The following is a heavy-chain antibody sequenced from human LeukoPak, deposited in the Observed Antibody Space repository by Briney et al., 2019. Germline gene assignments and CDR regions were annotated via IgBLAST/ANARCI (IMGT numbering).Heavy chain of an antibody. Sequence: GGSLRLSCAASGFTFSSYGMHWVRQAPGKGLEWVAVIWYDGSNKYYADSVKGRFTISRDNSKSTLYLQMNSLRAEDTAVYYCARDGGCYDSSGYSLAYYFDYWGQGTLVTVSS. D-gene: IGHD3-22*01. V-gene: IGHV3-33*01. CDR3: ARDGGCYDSSGYSLAYYFDY. CDR2: IWYDGSNK. CDR1: GFTFSSYG. J-gene: IGHJ4*02.